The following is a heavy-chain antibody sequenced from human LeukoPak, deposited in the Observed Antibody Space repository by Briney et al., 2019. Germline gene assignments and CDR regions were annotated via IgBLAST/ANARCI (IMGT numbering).Heavy chain of an antibody. D-gene: IGHD2-2*01. Sequence: GASVKVSFKASVYTFTSYDINWVRQATGQGLEWMGWMNPNSGNTGYAQKFQGRVTMTSNTSISTAYMELSSLRSEDTAVYYCARGFRYCSSTSCYPYWGQGTLVTVSS. CDR1: VYTFTSYD. CDR2: MNPNSGNT. CDR3: ARGFRYCSSTSCYPY. V-gene: IGHV1-8*01. J-gene: IGHJ4*02.